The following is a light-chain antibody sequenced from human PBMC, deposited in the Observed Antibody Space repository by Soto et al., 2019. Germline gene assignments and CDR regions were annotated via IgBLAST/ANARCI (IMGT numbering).Light chain of an antibody. V-gene: IGKV1-5*03. Sequence: DIQMTQTPSTLSGSVGDRVTITCRASQTISSWLAWYQQKPGKAPKLLIYKASTLKSGVPSRFSGSGSRREFTLTISSVQPHDFATYYCQHYNSYSEAFGQGTKVELK. CDR2: KAS. CDR3: QHYNSYSEA. CDR1: QTISSW. J-gene: IGKJ1*01.